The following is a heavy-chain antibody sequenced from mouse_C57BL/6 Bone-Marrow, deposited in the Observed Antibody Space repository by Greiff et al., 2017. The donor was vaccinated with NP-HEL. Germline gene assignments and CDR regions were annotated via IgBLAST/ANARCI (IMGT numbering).Heavy chain of an antibody. Sequence: VMLVESGPGLVQPSQSLSITCTVSGFSLTSYGVHWVRQSPGKGLEWLGVIWRGGSTDYNAAFMSRLSITKDNSKSQVFFKMNSLQADDTAIYYCAPFYYYGSSHHWYFDVWGTGTTVTVSS. D-gene: IGHD1-1*01. CDR3: APFYYYGSSHHWYFDV. CDR2: IWRGGST. V-gene: IGHV2-5*01. J-gene: IGHJ1*03. CDR1: GFSLTSYG.